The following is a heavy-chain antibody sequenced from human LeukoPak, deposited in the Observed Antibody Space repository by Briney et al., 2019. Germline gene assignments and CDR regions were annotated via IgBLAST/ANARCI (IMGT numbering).Heavy chain of an antibody. CDR3: ARDPNYYDSSGYSRPSGMDV. D-gene: IGHD3-22*01. J-gene: IGHJ6*02. V-gene: IGHV4-59*01. Sequence: PSETLSLTCTVSGGSISSYYWSWIRQPPGKGLEWIGYIYYSGSTNYNPSLKSRVTISVVTSKNQFSLKLSSVTAADTAVYYCARDPNYYDSSGYSRPSGMDVWGQGTTVTVSS. CDR1: GGSISSYY. CDR2: IYYSGST.